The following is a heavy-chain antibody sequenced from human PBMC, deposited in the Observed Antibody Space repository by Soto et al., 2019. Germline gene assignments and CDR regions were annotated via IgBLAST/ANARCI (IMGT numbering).Heavy chain of an antibody. J-gene: IGHJ4*01. CDR3: AKEGAHPVGSSIAAAGTIDY. CDR2: ISGSGGST. Sequence: VGSLRLSCAASGFTFSSYAMSWVRQAPGKGLEWVSAISGSGGSTYYADSVKGRFTISRDNSKNTLYLQMNSLRAEDTAVYYCAKEGAHPVGSSIAAAGTIDYWGQEPWSPSPQ. CDR1: GFTFSSYA. V-gene: IGHV3-23*01. D-gene: IGHD6-13*01.